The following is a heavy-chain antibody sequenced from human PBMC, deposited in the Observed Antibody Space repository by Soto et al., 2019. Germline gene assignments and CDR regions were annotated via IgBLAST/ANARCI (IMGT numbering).Heavy chain of an antibody. CDR2: IIPLFSKA. CDR1: GGTLTRFA. V-gene: IGHV1-69*01. CDR3: ATGGLGGGGYFYYGMDV. J-gene: IGHJ6*02. D-gene: IGHD3-16*01. Sequence: QVQLVQAGAEVKKPGSSVKVSCKLSGGTLTRFAISCVRQAPGQGLEWMGGIIPLFSKAIHSQNFKGRVTILADESTSTAYMKLSNLRPEDTAMYYCATGGLGGGGYFYYGMDVWGQGTTVTVSS.